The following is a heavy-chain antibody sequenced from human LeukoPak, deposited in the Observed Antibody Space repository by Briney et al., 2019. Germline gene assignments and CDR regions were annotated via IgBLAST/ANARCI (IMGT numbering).Heavy chain of an antibody. CDR3: ARVYSGYSFDY. V-gene: IGHV3-21*06. CDR1: GFTFTSYN. CDR2: ITSSSSYI. J-gene: IGHJ4*02. Sequence: PGGSLRLSCAASGFTFTSYNMNWVRQAPGKGLEWVSSITSSSSYIYYADSVKGRFTISRDNAKNSLYLQMNSRRAEDTAVYYCARVYSGYSFDYWGQGTLVAVSS. D-gene: IGHD5-12*01.